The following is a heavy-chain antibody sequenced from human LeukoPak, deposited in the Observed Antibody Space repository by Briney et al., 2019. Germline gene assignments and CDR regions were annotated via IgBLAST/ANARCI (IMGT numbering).Heavy chain of an antibody. Sequence: SQTLSLTCTVSGGSISSGGYYWSWIRQPPGKGLEWIGYIYHSGSTYYNPSLKSRVTISVDRSKNQFSLKLSSVTAADTAVYYCARDRGDSRSFGGPRYPYSIDAFDIWGQGTMVTVSS. CDR2: IYHSGST. CDR3: ARDRGDSRSFGGPRYPYSIDAFDI. J-gene: IGHJ3*02. V-gene: IGHV4-30-2*01. D-gene: IGHD4-11*01. CDR1: GGSISSGGYY.